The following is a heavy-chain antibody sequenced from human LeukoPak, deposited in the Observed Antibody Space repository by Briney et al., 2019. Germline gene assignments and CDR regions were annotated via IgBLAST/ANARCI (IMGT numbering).Heavy chain of an antibody. J-gene: IGHJ5*02. D-gene: IGHD3-3*01. CDR3: ARLANNYDFWSGYRYNWFDP. CDR2: IYTSGST. V-gene: IGHV4-4*07. Sequence: SETLSLTCTVSGGSISSYYWSWIRQPAGKGLEWIGRIYTSGSTNYNPSLKSRVTMSVDTSKNQFSLKLSSVTAADTAVYYCARLANNYDFWSGYRYNWFDPWGQGTLVTVSS. CDR1: GGSISSYY.